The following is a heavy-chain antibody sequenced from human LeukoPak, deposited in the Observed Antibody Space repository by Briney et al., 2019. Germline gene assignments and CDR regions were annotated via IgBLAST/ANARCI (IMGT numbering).Heavy chain of an antibody. J-gene: IGHJ4*02. V-gene: IGHV3-53*01. Sequence: GGSLRLSCAVSGFTVSSNYMSWVRQGPGRGLERVSVIYNDGSTFYADSVKGRFTISRDNSKNTLYLQMNSLRAEDTAVYYCAITGESSNWALYFDYWGQGTLVTVSS. D-gene: IGHD6-13*01. CDR1: GFTVSSNY. CDR2: IYNDGST. CDR3: AITGESSNWALYFDY.